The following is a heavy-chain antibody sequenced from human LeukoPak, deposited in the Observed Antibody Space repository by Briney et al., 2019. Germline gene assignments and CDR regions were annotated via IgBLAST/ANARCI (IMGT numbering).Heavy chain of an antibody. D-gene: IGHD3-16*02. J-gene: IGHJ4*02. V-gene: IGHV3-23*01. Sequence: PGGSLRLSCAASGFTFSSYGMSWVRQAPGKGLEWVSAISGSGGSTYYADSVKGRFTISRDNSKNTLYLQMNSLRAEDTAVYYCAKGLAFGGVIATYDYWGQGTLVTVSS. CDR2: ISGSGGST. CDR1: GFTFSSYG. CDR3: AKGLAFGGVIATYDY.